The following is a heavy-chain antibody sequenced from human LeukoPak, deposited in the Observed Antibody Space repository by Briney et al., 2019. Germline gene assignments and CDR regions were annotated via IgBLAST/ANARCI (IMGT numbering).Heavy chain of an antibody. D-gene: IGHD3-10*01. CDR3: ATSMVRGVITY. V-gene: IGHV1-2*02. J-gene: IGHJ4*02. CDR1: GYTFTGYY. Sequence: ASVKVSCKASGYTFTGYYMHCVRQAPGQGSEGMGWINPNSGGTNYAQKFQGRVTMTRDTYISTAYMELSRLTSDDTAVYYCATSMVRGVITYWGQGTLVTVSS. CDR2: INPNSGGT.